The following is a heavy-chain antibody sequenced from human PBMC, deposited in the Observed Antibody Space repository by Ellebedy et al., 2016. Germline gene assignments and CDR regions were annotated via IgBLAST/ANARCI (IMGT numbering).Heavy chain of an antibody. CDR3: AKHETDGDYYFDL. D-gene: IGHD2-21*01. V-gene: IGHV3-23*01. Sequence: GESLKISXAASGFTFKTYAMSWVRQAPGEGLEWVSTLSGSGPKTYYADSVQGRFTISRDNSKSTLYLQMNSLRAEDTAVYYCAKHETDGDYYFDLWGRGTLVTVS. CDR2: LSGSGPKT. CDR1: GFTFKTYA. J-gene: IGHJ2*01.